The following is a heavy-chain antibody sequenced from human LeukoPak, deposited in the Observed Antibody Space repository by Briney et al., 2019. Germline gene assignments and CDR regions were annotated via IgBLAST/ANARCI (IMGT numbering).Heavy chain of an antibody. V-gene: IGHV5-51*01. CDR3: ARLAAITTWFDP. J-gene: IGHJ5*02. CDR1: GYSFTNSW. D-gene: IGHD5-12*01. Sequence: GESLKISCKGSGYSFTNSWIGWVRQLPGKGLEWMGITYPGDSDTRYSPSFQGQVTISADKSISTAYLQWGSLKASDTAIYYCARLAAITTWFDPWGQGTLVTVSS. CDR2: TYPGDSDT.